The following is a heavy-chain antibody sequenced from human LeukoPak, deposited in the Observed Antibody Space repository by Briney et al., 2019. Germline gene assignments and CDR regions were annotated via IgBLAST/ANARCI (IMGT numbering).Heavy chain of an antibody. CDR3: ARGGFCSGGSCPVDYYYYMDV. Sequence: SGGSLRLSCAASGFTFSNYWIHWVRQAPGKGLVWVSRINSDGSSTSYADSVKGRFTISRDNAKNTLYLQLNSLRAEDTAVYYCARGGFCSGGSCPVDYYYYMDVWGKGTTVTVSS. J-gene: IGHJ6*03. D-gene: IGHD2-15*01. CDR1: GFTFSNYW. CDR2: INSDGSST. V-gene: IGHV3-74*01.